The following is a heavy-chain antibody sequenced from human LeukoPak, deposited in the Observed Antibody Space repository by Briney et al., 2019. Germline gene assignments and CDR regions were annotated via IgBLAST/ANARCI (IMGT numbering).Heavy chain of an antibody. D-gene: IGHD6-19*01. J-gene: IGHJ4*02. V-gene: IGHV3-74*01. CDR2: ISSDGRST. CDR3: ARTSLSGWVNDH. Sequence: GGSLRLSCAASGFTFSSHWMHWVRQAPGKGLVWVTRISSDGRSTSYADSVKGRFTISRDNAKNTLYLQMSSLRAEDTAMYYCARTSLSGWVNDHWGQGTLVTVSS. CDR1: GFTFSSHW.